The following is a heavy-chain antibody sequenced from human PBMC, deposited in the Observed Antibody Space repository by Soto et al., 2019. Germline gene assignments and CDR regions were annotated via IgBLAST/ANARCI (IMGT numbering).Heavy chain of an antibody. CDR2: AYYRGST. V-gene: IGHV4-59*08. CDR1: GGSISRYY. Sequence: QVQLQESGPGLVKPSETLSLSCTVSGGSISRYYWSWVRQSPGKGLEWIGYAYYRGSTNSNPSLESRVTMSVDTSNIPFALRLISVTAADTAVYYCARHDDTSGWPLGGLDYWGQGTLVTVSS. D-gene: IGHD6-19*01. J-gene: IGHJ4*02. CDR3: ARHDDTSGWPLGGLDY.